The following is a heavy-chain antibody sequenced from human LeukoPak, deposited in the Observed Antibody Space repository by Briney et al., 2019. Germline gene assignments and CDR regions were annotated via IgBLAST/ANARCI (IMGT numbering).Heavy chain of an antibody. Sequence: GESLKISCKGSGYRFSDYWIGWVRQMPGKGLEWMGIIYPADSNIKYSPSFQGRVAISADKSINTVYLQWSDLKASDTAMYYCARQLMTTVTHDAFDIWGQGTMVTVSS. CDR1: GYRFSDYW. CDR2: IYPADSNI. CDR3: ARQLMTTVTHDAFDI. D-gene: IGHD4-17*01. J-gene: IGHJ3*02. V-gene: IGHV5-51*01.